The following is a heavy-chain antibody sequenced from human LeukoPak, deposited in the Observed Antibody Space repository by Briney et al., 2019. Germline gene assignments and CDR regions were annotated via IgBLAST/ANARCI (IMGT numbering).Heavy chain of an antibody. J-gene: IGHJ4*02. CDR1: GFTFSSYA. CDR3: ARGGNYYDTGGYYYEYFDY. CDR2: ISYDGSDK. Sequence: GGSLRLSCAASGFTFSSYAMHWVRQAPGKGLEWVAVISYDGSDKYYADSVKGRFTISRDNSKNTLYLQMNSLRAEDTAVYSCARGGNYYDTGGYYYEYFDYWGQGTLVTVSP. D-gene: IGHD3-22*01. V-gene: IGHV3-30-3*01.